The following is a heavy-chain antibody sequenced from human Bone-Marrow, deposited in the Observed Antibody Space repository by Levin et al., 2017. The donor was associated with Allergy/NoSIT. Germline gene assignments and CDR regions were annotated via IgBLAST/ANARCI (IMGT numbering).Heavy chain of an antibody. CDR2: ISYDGSNK. J-gene: IGHJ3*02. CDR3: AKSPGGGYCSGGSCFDAFDI. D-gene: IGHD2-15*01. Sequence: LTCAASGFPFSSSGMHWVRQAPGKGLEWVAVISYDGSNKYYADSVKGRFTISRDNSKNTLYLQMNSLRAEDTAVYYCAKSPGGGYCSGGSCFDAFDIWGQGTMVTVSS. CDR1: GFPFSSSG. V-gene: IGHV3-30*18.